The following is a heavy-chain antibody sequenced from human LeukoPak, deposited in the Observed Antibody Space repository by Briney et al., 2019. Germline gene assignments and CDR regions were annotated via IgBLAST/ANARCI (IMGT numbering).Heavy chain of an antibody. CDR2: IYHGGST. CDR3: ARANDYGDYYFDY. J-gene: IGHJ4*02. V-gene: IGHV4-30-2*01. Sequence: SETLSLTCTVSGGSISSGGYYWSWIRQPPGKGLEWIGYIYHGGSTYYNPSLKSRVTISVDTSKNQFSLKLSSVTAADTAVYYCARANDYGDYYFDYWGQGTLVTVSS. CDR1: GGSISSGGYY. D-gene: IGHD4-17*01.